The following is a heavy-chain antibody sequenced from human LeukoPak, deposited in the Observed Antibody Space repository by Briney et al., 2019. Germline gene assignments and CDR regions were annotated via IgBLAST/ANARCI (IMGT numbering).Heavy chain of an antibody. CDR2: ISGSGRTT. D-gene: IGHD6-19*01. Sequence: PGGSLRLSCTTSGFPFSSYAMNSVRQAPDKGLEWVSVISGSGRTTYYADSVKGRVTISRDNSKNTVFLQINSLGAEDTAMYYCAKSRVAGTGGRVYYYAMDVWGQGTTVTVSS. V-gene: IGHV3-23*01. J-gene: IGHJ6*02. CDR1: GFPFSSYA. CDR3: AKSRVAGTGGRVYYYAMDV.